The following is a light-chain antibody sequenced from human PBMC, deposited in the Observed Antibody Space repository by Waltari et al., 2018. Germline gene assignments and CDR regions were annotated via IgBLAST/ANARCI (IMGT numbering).Light chain of an antibody. Sequence: SSELTQPPSVSVSPGQTASIPCSGDILGSKYASWYQHKPGQSPLLVIYQDINRPSGIPGRFSGAKSGNTATLTISGTQAMDDADYYCQALGSNRWVFGGGTKLTVL. CDR2: QDI. CDR1: ILGSKY. CDR3: QALGSNRWV. V-gene: IGLV3-1*01. J-gene: IGLJ3*02.